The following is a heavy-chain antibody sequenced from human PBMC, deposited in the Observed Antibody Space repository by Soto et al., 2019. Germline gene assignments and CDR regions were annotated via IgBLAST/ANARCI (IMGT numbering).Heavy chain of an antibody. CDR1: GFSLSTYG. CDR3: AKCIGYGDH. J-gene: IGHJ4*02. CDR2: VSGGSGTT. Sequence: EVQLLESGGGLVQPGGSLRLSCTASGFSLSTYGVTWVRQAPGKGLEWASGVSGGSGTTHYADSVKGRFTITTDNSENTAYLQMNSLRVEDTAVYYCAKCIGYGDHWGEGTLVTVS. V-gene: IGHV3-23*01. D-gene: IGHD5-12*01.